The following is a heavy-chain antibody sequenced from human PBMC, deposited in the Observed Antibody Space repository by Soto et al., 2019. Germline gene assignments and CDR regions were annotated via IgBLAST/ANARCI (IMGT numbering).Heavy chain of an antibody. D-gene: IGHD6-19*01. J-gene: IGHJ4*02. CDR3: ASGAPYSSGWWFDY. Sequence: QVHLVESGGGVVQPGRSLRLSCDASGFTFSTYAMHWVRRAPGKGLGLVSVIWYDGTNKYYADSVKGRFTISRDNFRNTVYLHMSILRDEDTAVYYCASGAPYSSGWWFDYWGQGTQVTVSS. V-gene: IGHV3-33*01. CDR2: IWYDGTNK. CDR1: GFTFSTYA.